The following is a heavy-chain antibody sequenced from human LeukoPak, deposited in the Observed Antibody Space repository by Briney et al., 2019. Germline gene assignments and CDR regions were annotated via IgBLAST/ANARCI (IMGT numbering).Heavy chain of an antibody. J-gene: IGHJ5*02. D-gene: IGHD2-15*01. CDR2: INHSGST. Sequence: SETLSLTCAVYGGSFSGYYWSWIRQPPGKGLEWIGEINHSGSTNYNPSLKSRVTISVDTSKNQFSLKLSSVTAADTAVYYCARDGYCSGGSCYPHAFDPWGQGTLVTVSS. V-gene: IGHV4-34*01. CDR1: GGSFSGYY. CDR3: ARDGYCSGGSCYPHAFDP.